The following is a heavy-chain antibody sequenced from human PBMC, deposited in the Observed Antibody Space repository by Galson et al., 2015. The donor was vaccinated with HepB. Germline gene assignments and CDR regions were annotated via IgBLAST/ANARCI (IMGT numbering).Heavy chain of an antibody. Sequence: ETLSLTCAVYGGSFSGYNWTWIRQPPGSGLEWIGEIHHSGSTNYNPSLKSRVTISVDTSQRHFSLKLNSVTAADTAVYYCARRGIAVSKAFAVWGQGTLVTVSS. CDR3: ARRGIAVSKAFAV. CDR1: GGSFSGYN. J-gene: IGHJ4*02. V-gene: IGHV4-34*01. CDR2: IHHSGST. D-gene: IGHD6-13*01.